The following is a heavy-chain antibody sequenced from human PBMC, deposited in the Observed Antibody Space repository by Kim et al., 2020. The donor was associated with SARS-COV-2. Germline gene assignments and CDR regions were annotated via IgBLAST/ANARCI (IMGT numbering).Heavy chain of an antibody. CDR1: GGTFSNYP. V-gene: IGHV1-69*04. J-gene: IGHJ2*01. CDR3: ARENEVVCVFWYFDL. D-gene: IGHD2-8*02. CDR2: FIPILEKV. Sequence: SVKVSCKASGGTFSNYPISWVRQAPGQGLEWMGRFIPILEKVDYAQKFQGRLTITADTSTSTAYMDLSSLTSEDTAVYYCARENEVVCVFWYFDLWGRG.